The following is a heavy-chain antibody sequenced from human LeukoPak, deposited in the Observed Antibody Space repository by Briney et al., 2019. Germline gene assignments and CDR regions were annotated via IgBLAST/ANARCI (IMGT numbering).Heavy chain of an antibody. D-gene: IGHD3-22*01. CDR3: VTYDFDY. CDR2: IWYGGSNK. Sequence: PGGSLRLSCAASGFTFNTYGMHWVRQAPGKGLEWVAVIWYGGSNKDYTDSVKGRFTISRDNSKNTLYLQMNSLGAEDTAVYYCVTYDFDYWGQGTLVTVSS. CDR1: GFTFNTYG. V-gene: IGHV3-33*08. J-gene: IGHJ4*02.